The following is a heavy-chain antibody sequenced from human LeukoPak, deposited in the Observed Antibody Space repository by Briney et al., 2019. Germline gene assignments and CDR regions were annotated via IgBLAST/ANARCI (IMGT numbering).Heavy chain of an antibody. CDR1: GFTVSSNY. CDR3: ARETRARPSGSYPGGEDAFDI. D-gene: IGHD1-26*01. V-gene: IGHV3-53*01. J-gene: IGHJ3*02. Sequence: GGSLRLSCAASGFTVSSNYMSWVRQAPGKGLEWVSVIYSGGSTYYADSVKGRFTISRDNAKNSLYLQLNSLRAEDTAVYYCARETRARPSGSYPGGEDAFDIWGQGTMVTVSS. CDR2: IYSGGST.